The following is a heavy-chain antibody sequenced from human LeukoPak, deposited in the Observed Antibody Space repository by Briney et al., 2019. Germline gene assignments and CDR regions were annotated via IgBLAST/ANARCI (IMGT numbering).Heavy chain of an antibody. CDR3: AREVVEGYYYGSTAGNSWFDP. CDR2: IYTSGST. J-gene: IGHJ5*02. V-gene: IGHV4-4*07. CDR1: GGSISSYY. Sequence: SETLSLTCTVSGGSISSYYWSWIRRPAGKGLEWIGRIYTSGSTNYNPSLKSRVTMSVDTSKNQFSLKLSSVTAADTAVYYCAREVVEGYYYGSTAGNSWFDPWGQGTLVTVSS. D-gene: IGHD3-10*01.